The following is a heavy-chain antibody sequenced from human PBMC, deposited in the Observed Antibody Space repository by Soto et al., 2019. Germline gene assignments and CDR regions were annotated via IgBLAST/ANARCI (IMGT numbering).Heavy chain of an antibody. J-gene: IGHJ5*02. D-gene: IGHD3-16*02. Sequence: SETLSLTCTVSGGSISSYYWSWIRQPPGKGLEWIGYIYYTGSTKYNPSLKSRVTISVDTSKNQFSLKLSSVTAADTAVYYCARLASYRSRNYVWENWFDPWGQGTLVTVS. CDR1: GGSISSYY. V-gene: IGHV4-59*08. CDR2: IYYTGST. CDR3: ARLASYRSRNYVWENWFDP.